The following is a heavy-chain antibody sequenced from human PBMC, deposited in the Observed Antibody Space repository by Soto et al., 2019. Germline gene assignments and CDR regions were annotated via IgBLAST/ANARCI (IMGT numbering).Heavy chain of an antibody. V-gene: IGHV4-34*01. CDR1: GGSFSGCY. J-gene: IGHJ6*02. D-gene: IGHD6-19*01. CDR2: INHSGST. CDR3: ASSEPLYSSGWYGSYGMDV. Sequence: SETLSLTCAVYGGSFSGCYWSWIRQPPGKGLEWIGEINHSGSTNYNPSLKSRVTISVDTSKNQFSLKLSSVTAADTAVYYCASSEPLYSSGWYGSYGMDVWGQGTTVTVSS.